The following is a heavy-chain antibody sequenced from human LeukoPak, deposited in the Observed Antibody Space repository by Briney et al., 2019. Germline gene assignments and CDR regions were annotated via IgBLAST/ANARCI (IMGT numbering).Heavy chain of an antibody. CDR3: ASEAPYYYDSSGYFDY. CDR2: IYTSGST. D-gene: IGHD3-22*01. J-gene: IGHJ4*02. V-gene: IGHV4-61*02. Sequence: SQTLSLTCTVSGGSISSGSYYWSWIRQPAGKGLEWIGRIYTSGSTNYNPSLKSRVAISVDTSKNQFSLKLSSVTAADTAVYYCASEAPYYYDSSGYFDYWGQGTLVTVSS. CDR1: GGSISSGSYY.